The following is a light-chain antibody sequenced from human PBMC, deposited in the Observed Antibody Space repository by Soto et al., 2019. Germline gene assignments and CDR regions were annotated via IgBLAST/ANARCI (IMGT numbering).Light chain of an antibody. J-gene: IGKJ1*01. Sequence: EIVLTQSPGSLSLSPGEGAALSCRASQSVSNNYLAWYQQKPGQAPRLLIYGASNRATGIPDRVSGSGSGTDFTLTISRLETEDFAVYYCQQYGSSGTFGQGTKVDIK. CDR1: QSVSNNY. CDR3: QQYGSSGT. CDR2: GAS. V-gene: IGKV3-20*01.